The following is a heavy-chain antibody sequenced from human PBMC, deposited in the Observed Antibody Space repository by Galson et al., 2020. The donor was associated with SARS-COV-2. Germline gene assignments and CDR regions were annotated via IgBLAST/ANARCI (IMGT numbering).Heavy chain of an antibody. D-gene: IGHD4-17*01. CDR2: ISWNSGSI. Sequence: GGSLRLSCAASGFTFDDYAMHWVRQAPGKGLEWVSGISWNSGSIGYADSVKGRFTISRDNAKNSLYLQMNSLRAEDTALYYCAKEHSHDYGPWGWFDPWGQGTLVTVSS. J-gene: IGHJ5*02. CDR3: AKEHSHDYGPWGWFDP. CDR1: GFTFDDYA. V-gene: IGHV3-9*01.